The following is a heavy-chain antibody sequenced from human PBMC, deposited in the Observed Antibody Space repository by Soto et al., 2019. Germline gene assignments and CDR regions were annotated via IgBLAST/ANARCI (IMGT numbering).Heavy chain of an antibody. Sequence: PSETLSLTCTVSGGSISSSSYYWGWIRQPPGKGLEWIGSIYYSGSTYYNPSLKSRVTISVDTSKNQFSLKLSSVTAADTAVYYCARVRGRLLRFDPWGQGTLVTSPQ. CDR3: ARVRGRLLRFDP. J-gene: IGHJ5*02. CDR1: GGSISSSSYY. CDR2: IYYSGST. D-gene: IGHD2-15*01. V-gene: IGHV4-39*07.